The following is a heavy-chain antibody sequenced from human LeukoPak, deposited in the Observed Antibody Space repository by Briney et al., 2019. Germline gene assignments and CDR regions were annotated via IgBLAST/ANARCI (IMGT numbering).Heavy chain of an antibody. CDR1: GYTFTSYY. V-gene: IGHV1-46*01. J-gene: IGHJ6*02. CDR2: INPSGGST. D-gene: IGHD5-18*01. Sequence: ASVKVSCKASGYTFTSYYMHWVRQAPGQGLEWMGIINPSGGSTSYAQKFQGRVTMTRDTSTSTVYMELSSLRSEDTAVYYCARGLSTAMVTTYYYYGMDVWGQGTTVTVSS. CDR3: ARGLSTAMVTTYYYYGMDV.